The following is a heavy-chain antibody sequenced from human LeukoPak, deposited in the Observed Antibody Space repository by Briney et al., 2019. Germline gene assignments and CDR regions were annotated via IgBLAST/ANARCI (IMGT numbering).Heavy chain of an antibody. CDR2: IYYSGST. V-gene: IGHV4-39*01. J-gene: IGHJ4*02. CDR3: ARHIAARPEAVDY. D-gene: IGHD6-6*01. Sequence: PSETLSLTCTVSGGSISSSSYYWGWIRQPPGKGLEWIGSIYYSGSTYYNPSLKSRVTISVDTSKNQFSLKLSSVTAADTAVYYCARHIAARPEAVDYWGQGTLVTVSS. CDR1: GGSISSSSYY.